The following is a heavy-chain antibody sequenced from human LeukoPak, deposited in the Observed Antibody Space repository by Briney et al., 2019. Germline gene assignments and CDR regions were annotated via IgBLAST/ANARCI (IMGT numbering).Heavy chain of an antibody. CDR2: IYYSGST. Sequence: KSSETLSLTCTVSGGSISSYYWSWIRQPPGKGLEWIGYIYYSGSTNYNPSLKSRVTISVDTSKNQFSLKLSSVTAADTAVYYCARGVHSSGWKYPGLRSFFDYWGQGTLVTVSS. D-gene: IGHD6-19*01. CDR3: ARGVHSSGWKYPGLRSFFDY. V-gene: IGHV4-59*12. J-gene: IGHJ4*02. CDR1: GGSISSYY.